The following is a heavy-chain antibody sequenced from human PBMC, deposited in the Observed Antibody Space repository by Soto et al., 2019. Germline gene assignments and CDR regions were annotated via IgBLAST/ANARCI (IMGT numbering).Heavy chain of an antibody. CDR3: AKDQTDVTLFDY. CDR1: GFSFSSLA. CDR2: ISGRGVDT. J-gene: IGHJ4*02. D-gene: IGHD2-21*02. Sequence: QAGGSLRLSCAASGFSFSSLAMIWVRQAPGKGLEWVSSISGRGVDTLYADSVKGRFTISRDNSRNTLYLQVNSLRAEDTAVYYCAKDQTDVTLFDYWGQGTLVTVSS. V-gene: IGHV3-23*01.